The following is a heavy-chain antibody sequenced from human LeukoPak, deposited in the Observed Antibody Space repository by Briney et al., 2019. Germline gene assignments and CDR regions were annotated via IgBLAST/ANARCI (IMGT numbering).Heavy chain of an antibody. D-gene: IGHD3-16*01. CDR1: GFTFSSYE. Sequence: PGGSLRLSCAASGFTFSSYEMNWVRQAPGKGLEWVSYISSSGSTIYYADSVKGRFTIPRDNAKNSLYLQMNSLRAEDTAVYYCARDVAFGAFDIWGQGTMVTVSS. J-gene: IGHJ3*02. CDR3: ARDVAFGAFDI. V-gene: IGHV3-48*03. CDR2: ISSSGSTI.